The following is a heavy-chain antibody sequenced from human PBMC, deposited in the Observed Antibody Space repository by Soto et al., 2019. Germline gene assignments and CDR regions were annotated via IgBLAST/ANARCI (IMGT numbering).Heavy chain of an antibody. D-gene: IGHD5-12*01. J-gene: IGHJ4*02. CDR3: ARGSHTGVGRDGYIFY. CDR2: IYYNGGT. CDR1: GGSISSGCHY. Sequence: QVQLQESGPGLVKPSQTLSLTCTVSGGSISSGCHYWSWIRQPPGKDLEWIGYIYYNGGTYYNPSLKSRVTISVDTSKNQFSLKVSSVTAADTAVYYCARGSHTGVGRDGYIFYWGQGTLVTVSS. V-gene: IGHV4-30-4*01.